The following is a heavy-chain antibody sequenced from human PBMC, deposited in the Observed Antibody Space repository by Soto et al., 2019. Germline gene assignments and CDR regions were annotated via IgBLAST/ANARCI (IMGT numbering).Heavy chain of an antibody. V-gene: IGHV4-59*08. Sequence: QVQLQESGPGLVKPSETLSLTCTVSGGSISSYYWSWIRQPPGKGLEWIGYIYYSGSTNYNPSLKSRVTRSVATSKNQFSLKLSSVTAADTAVYYCATTLEYDYIWGSYRYDAFDIWGQGTMVTVSS. CDR1: GGSISSYY. CDR2: IYYSGST. D-gene: IGHD3-16*02. CDR3: ATTLEYDYIWGSYRYDAFDI. J-gene: IGHJ3*02.